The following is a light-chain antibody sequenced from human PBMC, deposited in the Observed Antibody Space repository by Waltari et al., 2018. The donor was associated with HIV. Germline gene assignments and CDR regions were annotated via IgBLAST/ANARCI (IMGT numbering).Light chain of an antibody. J-gene: IGKJ2*01. CDR3: HQFGSSVSYT. CDR2: DAS. V-gene: IGKV3D-20*01. CDR1: PNIKNNY. Sequence: EIVLTQSPATLSLSPGERVTLSCEASPNIKNNYLAWYQQKGGLAPRLLIYDASRRAFGIPDRVSGSGSGTDFTLTISRLEPDDFATYYCHQFGSSVSYTFGQGTKLEIK.